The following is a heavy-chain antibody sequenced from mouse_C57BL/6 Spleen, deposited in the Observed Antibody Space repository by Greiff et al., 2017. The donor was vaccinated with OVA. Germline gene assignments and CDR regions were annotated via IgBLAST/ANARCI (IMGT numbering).Heavy chain of an antibody. CDR2: INPNNGGT. V-gene: IGHV1-26*01. Sequence: VQLQQSGPELVKPGASVKISCKASGYTFTDYYMNWVKQSHGKSLEWIGDINPNNGGTSYNQKFKGKATLTVDKSSSTAYMELRSLTSEDSAVYYCARRAEGYWGQGTTLTVSS. CDR3: ARRAEGY. J-gene: IGHJ2*01. CDR1: GYTFTDYY.